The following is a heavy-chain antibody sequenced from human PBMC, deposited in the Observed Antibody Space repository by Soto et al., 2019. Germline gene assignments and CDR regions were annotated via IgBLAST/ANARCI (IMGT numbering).Heavy chain of an antibody. CDR2: MSYDGSNE. CDR3: AKGRHGSSYSGADY. D-gene: IGHD6-6*01. J-gene: IGHJ4*02. V-gene: IGHV3-30*18. CDR1: GFTFSNFG. Sequence: VHLVESGGGVVQPGRSLRLSCAASGFTFSNFGMHWVRQAPGKGLEWVAVMSYDGSNEYYGDSVKGRFTISRDSSKNTLFLQRNSLRAEDTAVYYCAKGRHGSSYSGADYWGQGNLVTVSS.